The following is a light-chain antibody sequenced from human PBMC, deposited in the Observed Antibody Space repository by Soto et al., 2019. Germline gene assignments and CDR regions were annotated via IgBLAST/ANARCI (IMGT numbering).Light chain of an antibody. Sequence: DIQMPQSPSSLSASVGDRVTITCRASQNIFTYLNWYQQRPGKAPNLLIYAASNLQSGVPSRFSGSGSGTDFTLTISSMQPEDFATYYCQHSYSSPTFGQGTKLEIK. J-gene: IGKJ2*01. V-gene: IGKV1-39*01. CDR1: QNIFTY. CDR3: QHSYSSPT. CDR2: AAS.